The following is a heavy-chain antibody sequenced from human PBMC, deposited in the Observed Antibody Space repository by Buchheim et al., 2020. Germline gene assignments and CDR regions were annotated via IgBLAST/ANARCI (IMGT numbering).Heavy chain of an antibody. J-gene: IGHJ6*02. V-gene: IGHV3-30*18. CDR1: RFTFKSVG. D-gene: IGHD6-19*01. CDR2: LSYDGSFK. Sequence: QVQLVESGGGVVQPGTSLRLSCVGSRFTFKSVGMHWVRQAPGKGLEWVASLSYDGSFKYYGDSVKGRFTISRDNSKNTLFLQMNSLRDEDTAVYYCAKDWGSSGKHRGMDVWGQGTT. CDR3: AKDWGSSGKHRGMDV.